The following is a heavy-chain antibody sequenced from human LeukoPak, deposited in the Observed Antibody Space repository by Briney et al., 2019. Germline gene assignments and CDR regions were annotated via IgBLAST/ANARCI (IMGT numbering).Heavy chain of an antibody. V-gene: IGHV1-2*02. CDR2: INPNSGGT. CDR3: ARGQAGEYQLLFGWYWFDP. J-gene: IGHJ5*02. D-gene: IGHD2-2*01. Sequence: GASVKVSCTAFGYIFTGYYMHWVRQAPGQGLGWMGWINPNSGGTNYAQKFQGRVTMTRDTSISTAYMKLSRLRSDDTAVYYCARGQAGEYQLLFGWYWFDPWGQGTLVTVSS. CDR1: GYIFTGYY.